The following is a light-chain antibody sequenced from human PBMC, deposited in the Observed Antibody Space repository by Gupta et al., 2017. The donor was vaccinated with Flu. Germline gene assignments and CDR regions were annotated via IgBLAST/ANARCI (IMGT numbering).Light chain of an antibody. V-gene: IGKV3-15*01. CDR2: GTF. CDR1: QSVSSN. J-gene: IGKJ4*01. CDR3: QQYNNWPLT. Sequence: QSVSSNLAWYQQKPGQAPRLLIYGTFTRATGIPARFSGSGSGTEFTLTISSLQSEDFAIYYCQQYNNWPLTFGGG.